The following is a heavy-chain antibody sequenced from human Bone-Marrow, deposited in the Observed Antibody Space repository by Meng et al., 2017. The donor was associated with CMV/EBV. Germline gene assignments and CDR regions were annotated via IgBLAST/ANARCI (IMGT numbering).Heavy chain of an antibody. CDR1: SYA. CDR3: ARVGDSSGYYPYYYYYGMDV. CDR2: ISYDGSNK. V-gene: IGHV3-30-3*01. J-gene: IGHJ6*02. Sequence: SYAMHWGRQAPGKGLEWVAVISYDGSNKYYADSVKGRLTISRDNSKNTLYLQMNSLRAEDTAVYYCARVGDSSGYYPYYYYYGMDVWGQGTTVTVSS. D-gene: IGHD3-22*01.